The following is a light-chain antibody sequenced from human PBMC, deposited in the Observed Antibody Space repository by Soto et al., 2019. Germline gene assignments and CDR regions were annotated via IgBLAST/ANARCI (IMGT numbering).Light chain of an antibody. V-gene: IGKV3-11*01. Sequence: IVMTECPSTLSLSPGAIVTLSFRASQSVSSYLAWYQQKPGQAPRLLIYDASNRATGIPARFSGSGSGTDFTLTISSLEPEDFAVYYCQQRSKWPRTTFAQGTQLEIK. CDR3: QQRSKWPRTT. J-gene: IGKJ5*01. CDR1: QSVSSY. CDR2: DAS.